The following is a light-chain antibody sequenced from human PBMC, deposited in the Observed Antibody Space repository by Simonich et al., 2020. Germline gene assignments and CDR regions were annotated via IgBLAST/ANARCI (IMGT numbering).Light chain of an antibody. V-gene: IGKV4-1*01. CDR1: QSVLYSSNNQQY. CDR3: QQYYSTPRT. CDR2: WAS. Sequence: DIVMTQSPDSLAVSLGERATINCKSSQSVLYSSNNQQYLAWYQQNPGQPPKLLIYWASTRESGVPDRFSGSGSGTDFTLTISSLQAEDVAVYYCQQYYSTPRTFGQGTKVEIK. J-gene: IGKJ1*01.